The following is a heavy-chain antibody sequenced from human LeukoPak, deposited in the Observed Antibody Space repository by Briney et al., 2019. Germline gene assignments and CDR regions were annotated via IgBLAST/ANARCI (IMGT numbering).Heavy chain of an antibody. CDR1: GFTFSNYA. Sequence: PGGSLRLSCAASGFTFSNYAMNWVRQAPGKGLEWVSIFSGSGDSPYYADSVKGRFTISRDNSKNTLYLQMKSLRAEDTAVYYCARDFYCSRTSCYAPSFDYWGQGTLVTVSS. CDR2: FSGSGDSP. CDR3: ARDFYCSRTSCYAPSFDY. D-gene: IGHD2-2*01. V-gene: IGHV3-23*01. J-gene: IGHJ4*02.